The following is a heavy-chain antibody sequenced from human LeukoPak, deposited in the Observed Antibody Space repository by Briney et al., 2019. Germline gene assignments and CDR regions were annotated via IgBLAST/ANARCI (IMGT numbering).Heavy chain of an antibody. CDR2: ISWNSGSI. CDR3: AKDIGPGYLVRGVITTDYFDY. CDR1: GFTFDDYA. D-gene: IGHD3-10*01. Sequence: GRSLRLSCAASGFTFDDYAMHWVGQAPGKGLEWVSGISWNSGSIGYADSVKGRFTISRDNAKNSLYLQMNSLRAEDTALYYCAKDIGPGYLVRGVITTDYFDYWGQGTLVTVSS. J-gene: IGHJ4*02. V-gene: IGHV3-9*01.